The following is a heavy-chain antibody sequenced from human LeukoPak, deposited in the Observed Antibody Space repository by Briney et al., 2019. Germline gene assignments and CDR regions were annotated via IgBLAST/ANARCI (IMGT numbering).Heavy chain of an antibody. CDR3: ARRGFTMVRGVTKNYYYYYMDV. Sequence: ADTLSLTCAVYGGSFSGYYWSWIRQPPGKGLEWIGEINHSGSTNYNPSLKSRVTISVDTSKNQFSLKLSSVTAADTAVYYCARRGFTMVRGVTKNYYYYYMDVWGKGTTVTISS. J-gene: IGHJ6*03. CDR1: GGSFSGYY. D-gene: IGHD3-10*01. CDR2: INHSGST. V-gene: IGHV4-34*01.